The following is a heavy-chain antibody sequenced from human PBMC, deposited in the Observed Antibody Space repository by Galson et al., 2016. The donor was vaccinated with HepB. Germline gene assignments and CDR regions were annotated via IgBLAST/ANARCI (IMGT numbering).Heavy chain of an antibody. J-gene: IGHJ4*02. CDR2: IWHAGNT. Sequence: TLSLTCAVSGYSISSGYYWGWIRQSPGKGLEWIGSIWHAGNTYYNPSLKSRVTISVDTSKNQFSLKLSSVTAADTAVYYCARGDDILTGTYYFDYWGQGTLVTVSS. V-gene: IGHV4-38-2*01. CDR1: GYSISSGYY. CDR3: ARGDDILTGTYYFDY. D-gene: IGHD3-9*01.